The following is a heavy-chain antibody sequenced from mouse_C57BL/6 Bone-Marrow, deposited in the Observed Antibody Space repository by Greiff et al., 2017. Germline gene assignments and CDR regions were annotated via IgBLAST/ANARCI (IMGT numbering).Heavy chain of an antibody. CDR3: ARSLFPIGYFDV. V-gene: IGHV3-8*01. CDR2: ISYSGST. J-gene: IGHJ1*03. CDR1: GYSITSDY. Sequence: VQLKESGPGLAKPSQTLSLTCSVTGYSITSDYWNWLRKFPGNKLEYMGYISYSGSTYYNPSLKSRISITRDTSKNQYYLQLNSVTTEDTATDDCARSLFPIGYFDVWGTGTTVTVSS.